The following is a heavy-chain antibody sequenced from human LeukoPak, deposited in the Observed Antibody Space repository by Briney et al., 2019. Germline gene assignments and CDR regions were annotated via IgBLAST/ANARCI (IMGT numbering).Heavy chain of an antibody. CDR2: MSSSGSTI. D-gene: IGHD6-6*01. Sequence: GGSLRLSCAASRFTFSNYEINWVRQAPGKGLEWVSYMSSSGSTIYYADSVKGRFTISRDNAKNSLYLQMNSLRAEDTAVYYCAREGNGAARFDYWGQGTLVTVSS. CDR1: RFTFSNYE. V-gene: IGHV3-48*03. J-gene: IGHJ4*02. CDR3: AREGNGAARFDY.